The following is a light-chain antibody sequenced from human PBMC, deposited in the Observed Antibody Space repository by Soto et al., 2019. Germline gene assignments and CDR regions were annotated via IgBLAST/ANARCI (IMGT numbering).Light chain of an antibody. J-gene: IGLJ1*01. CDR3: AAWDDSLNGLYV. V-gene: IGLV1-44*01. CDR1: SSNIGSHT. Sequence: QSVLTQPPSASGTPGQRVTISCSGSSSNIGSHTVNWYQQVPGTAPRLLIYVNNQRPSGVLDRFSASKSGTSASLAISGLQSDDAADYYCAAWDDSLNGLYVFGTGTKLTVL. CDR2: VNN.